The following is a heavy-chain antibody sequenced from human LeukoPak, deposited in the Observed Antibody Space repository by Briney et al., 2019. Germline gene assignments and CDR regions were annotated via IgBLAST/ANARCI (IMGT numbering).Heavy chain of an antibody. D-gene: IGHD1-26*01. CDR1: GYTFTGYY. CDR3: ARGLLSIWGSYHFDY. V-gene: IGHV1-2*02. CDR2: INPNSGGT. Sequence: GASVKVSCKASGYTFTGYYVHWVRQAPGQGLEWMGWINPNSGGTNYAQKFQGRVTMTRDTSISTAYMELSRLRSDDTAVYYCARGLLSIWGSYHFDYWGQGTLVTVSS. J-gene: IGHJ4*02.